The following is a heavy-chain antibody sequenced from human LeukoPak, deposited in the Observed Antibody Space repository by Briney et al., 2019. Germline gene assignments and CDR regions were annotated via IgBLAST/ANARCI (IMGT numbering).Heavy chain of an antibody. D-gene: IGHD3-22*01. CDR3: ASSYYDSSGYYYPFDY. CDR1: GYSFTSYW. J-gene: IGHJ4*02. V-gene: IGHV5-51*01. CDR2: MYPGDSDT. Sequence: GESLKISCKGSGYSFTSYWIGWVRQRPGKGLEWMGIMYPGDSDTRYSPSFQGQVTISADKSISTAYLQWSSLKTSDTAMYYCASSYYDSSGYYYPFDYWGQGTLVTVSS.